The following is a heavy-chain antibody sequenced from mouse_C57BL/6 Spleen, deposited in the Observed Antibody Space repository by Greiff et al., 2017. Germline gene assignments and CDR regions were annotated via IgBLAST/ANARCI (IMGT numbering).Heavy chain of an antibody. V-gene: IGHV1-39*01. CDR1: GYSFTDYN. CDR2: INPNYGTT. D-gene: IGHD1-1*01. Sequence: VHVKQSGPELVKPGASVKISCKASGYSFTDYNMNWVKQSNGKSLEWIGVINPNYGTTSYNQKFKGKATLTVDQSSSTAYMQLNSLTSEDSAVYYCAKADYYSGAMDYWGQGTSVTVSS. CDR3: AKADYYSGAMDY. J-gene: IGHJ4*01.